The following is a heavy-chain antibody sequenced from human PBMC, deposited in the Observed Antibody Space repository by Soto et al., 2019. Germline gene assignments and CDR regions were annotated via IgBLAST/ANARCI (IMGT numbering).Heavy chain of an antibody. CDR3: ARTPASPYSSGWYFDY. CDR1: GFSLSTSGML. J-gene: IGHJ4*02. D-gene: IGHD6-19*01. Sequence: LMNPTQTLTVTCTSAGFSLSTSGMLKILLRQPPGKALEWLARIDWDDDKFYSTSLKTRLTISKDTSKNQVVLTMTNMDPVDTATYYCARTPASPYSSGWYFDYWGQGTLV. V-gene: IGHV2-70*04. CDR2: IDWDDDK.